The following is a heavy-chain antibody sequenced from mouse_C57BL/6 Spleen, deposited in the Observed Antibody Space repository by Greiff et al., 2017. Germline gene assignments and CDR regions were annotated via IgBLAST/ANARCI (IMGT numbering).Heavy chain of an antibody. CDR2: LSGGGGNT. V-gene: IGHV5-9*01. J-gene: IGHJ4*01. Sequence: DVQLVESGGGLVKPGGSLKLSCAASGFTFSSYTMSWVRQTPEKRLEWVATLSGGGGNTYYPASVKGRFTISRDNAKNTLYLQMSSLRSEDTALYYCARLSLYYAMDYWGQGTSVTVAS. CDR1: GFTFSSYT. D-gene: IGHD6-2*01. CDR3: ARLSLYYAMDY.